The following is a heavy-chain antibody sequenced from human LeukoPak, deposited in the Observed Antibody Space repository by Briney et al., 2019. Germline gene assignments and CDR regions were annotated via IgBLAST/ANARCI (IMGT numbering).Heavy chain of an antibody. CDR3: ARDSYGDANFDS. J-gene: IGHJ4*02. CDR2: ISDSSRFI. V-gene: IGHV3-21*04. D-gene: IGHD4-17*01. CDR1: GFTFSGYT. Sequence: GGSLRLSCAASGFTFSGYTMNWVRQAPGKGLEWVSSISDSSRFIYYADSVKGRFTISRDISKNAVYLQMNSLRAEDTAVYYCARDSYGDANFDSWGQGTLVTVSS.